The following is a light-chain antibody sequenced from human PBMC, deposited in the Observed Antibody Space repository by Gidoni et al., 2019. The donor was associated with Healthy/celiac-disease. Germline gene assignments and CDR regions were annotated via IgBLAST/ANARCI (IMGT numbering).Light chain of an antibody. CDR3: LQDYNYPPT. J-gene: IGKJ5*01. CDR1: QGSRND. Sequence: AIQLTQSPSSLSASVGDRVTITCRASQGSRNDLGWYQQKPGKAPKLLIYAASSLQSGVPSRFSGSGSGTYVTLTISSLQPEDFATYDCLQDYNYPPTFGQGTRLEIK. V-gene: IGKV1-6*01. CDR2: AAS.